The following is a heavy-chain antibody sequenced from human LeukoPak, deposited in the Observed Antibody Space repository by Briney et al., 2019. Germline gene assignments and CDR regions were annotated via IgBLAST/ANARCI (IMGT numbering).Heavy chain of an antibody. CDR3: ARDRRSFGMDV. J-gene: IGHJ6*02. CDR1: GGSISSGDYY. Sequence: SETLSLTCTVSGGSISSGDYYWSWIRQPPGKGLERIGYIYYSGSTYYNPSLKSRVTISVDTSKNQFSLKLSSVTAADTAVYYCARDRRSFGMDVWGQGTTVTVSS. V-gene: IGHV4-30-4*01. CDR2: IYYSGST.